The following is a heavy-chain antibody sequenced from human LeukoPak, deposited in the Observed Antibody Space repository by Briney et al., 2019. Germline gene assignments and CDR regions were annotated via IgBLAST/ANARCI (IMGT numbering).Heavy chain of an antibody. CDR3: AKDRLLERWLQLDFYYFDY. V-gene: IGHV3-23*01. Sequence: GGSLRLSCAASGFTFSSYAMSWVRQAPGKGLEWVSAISGSGGSTYYADSVKGRFTISRDNSKNTLYLQMNSLRAEDTAVYYCAKDRLLERWLQLDFYYFDYWGQGTLVTVSS. CDR1: GFTFSSYA. CDR2: ISGSGGST. J-gene: IGHJ4*02. D-gene: IGHD5-24*01.